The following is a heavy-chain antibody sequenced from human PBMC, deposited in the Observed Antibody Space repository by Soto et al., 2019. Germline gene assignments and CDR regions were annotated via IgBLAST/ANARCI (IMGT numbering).Heavy chain of an antibody. J-gene: IGHJ5*02. CDR2: ISSSSSYI. D-gene: IGHD3-9*01. CDR3: AREVYYDILTGYLGPNWFDP. CDR1: GFTFSSYS. V-gene: IGHV3-21*01. Sequence: GGSLRLSCAASGFTFSSYSMNWVRQAPGKGLEWVSSISSSSSYIYYADSVKGRFTISRDNAKNSLYLQMNSLRAEDTAVYYYAREVYYDILTGYLGPNWFDPWGQGTLVTVSS.